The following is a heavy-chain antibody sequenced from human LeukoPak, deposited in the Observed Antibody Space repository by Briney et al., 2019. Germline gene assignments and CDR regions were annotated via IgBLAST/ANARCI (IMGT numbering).Heavy chain of an antibody. CDR3: ARSVGFEETDY. V-gene: IGHV3-11*04. CDR1: GFTFSDYY. D-gene: IGHD1-26*01. Sequence: GGSLRLSCAASGFTFSDYYISWIRQAPGKGLEWVSYISSSGSNIYYADSVKGRFTISRDNAKNSLYLQMNSLRAEDTAVYYCARSVGFEETDYWGQGTLVTVSS. J-gene: IGHJ4*02. CDR2: ISSSGSNI.